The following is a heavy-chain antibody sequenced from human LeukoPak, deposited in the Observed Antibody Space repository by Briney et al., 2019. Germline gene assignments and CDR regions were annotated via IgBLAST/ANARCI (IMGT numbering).Heavy chain of an antibody. CDR3: ARDQEGFDY. CDR2: IYPRDGST. J-gene: IGHJ4*02. CDR1: GYTFTSNY. V-gene: IGHV1-46*01. Sequence: ASVKVSCKASGYTFTSNYIHWVRQAPGKGLEWMGMIYPRDGSTSYAQKFQGRVTVTRDTSTSTVHMELSGLRSEDTAVYYCARDQEGFDYWGQGTLVTVSS.